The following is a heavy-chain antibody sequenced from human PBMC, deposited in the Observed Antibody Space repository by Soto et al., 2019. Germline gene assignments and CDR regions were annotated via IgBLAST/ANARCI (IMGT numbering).Heavy chain of an antibody. CDR3: ASAPIAAHRAGGLYY. J-gene: IGHJ4*02. CDR1: GFTFSSYA. V-gene: IGHV3-30-3*01. CDR2: ISYDGSNK. Sequence: QVQLVESGGGVVQPGRSLRLSCAASGFTFSSYAMHWVRQAPGKGLEWVAVISYDGSNKYYADSVKGRFSISRDNSKNTLYLQMNSLRAEDTAVYYCASAPIAAHRAGGLYYWGQRTLVTVSS. D-gene: IGHD6-13*01.